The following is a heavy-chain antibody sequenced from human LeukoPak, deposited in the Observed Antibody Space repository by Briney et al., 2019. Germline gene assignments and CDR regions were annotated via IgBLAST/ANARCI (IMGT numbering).Heavy chain of an antibody. D-gene: IGHD3-10*01. J-gene: IGHJ4*02. Sequence: ASVKVSSKASGYTFTGYYMHWVRQAPGEGREGMGWINPNNSDTIYAQKFQGRVTITRDTSLSTGYMELSSLSSDDTAVYYCARQVGGSFDYWGQGTLVTVSS. V-gene: IGHV1-2*02. CDR3: ARQVGGSFDY. CDR2: INPNNSDT. CDR1: GYTFTGYY.